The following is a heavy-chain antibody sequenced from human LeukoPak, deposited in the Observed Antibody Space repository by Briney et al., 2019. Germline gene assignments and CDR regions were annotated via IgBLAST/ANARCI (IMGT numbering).Heavy chain of an antibody. CDR2: IYHSGST. Sequence: SETLSLTCTVSGYSISSGYYWGWIRQPPGKGLEWIGSIYHSGSTYYNPSLKSRVTISVDTSKNQFSLKLSSVTAADTAVYYCARDASDCGDYGRFDYWGQGTLVTVSS. V-gene: IGHV4-38-2*02. D-gene: IGHD4-17*01. J-gene: IGHJ4*02. CDR1: GYSISSGYY. CDR3: ARDASDCGDYGRFDY.